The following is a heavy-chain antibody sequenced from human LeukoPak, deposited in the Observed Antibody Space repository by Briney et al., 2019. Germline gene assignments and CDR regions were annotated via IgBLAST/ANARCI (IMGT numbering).Heavy chain of an antibody. D-gene: IGHD6-13*01. CDR3: ARAAAGPFDY. CDR1: GFTFSDYY. CDR2: ISSSSSYT. J-gene: IGHJ4*02. Sequence: GGSLRLSCAASGFTFSDYYMSWIRQAPGKGLEWVSYISSSSSYTNYADSVKGRFTISRDNAKNSLYLRMNSLRAEDTAVYYCARAAAGPFDYWGQGTLVTVSS. V-gene: IGHV3-11*06.